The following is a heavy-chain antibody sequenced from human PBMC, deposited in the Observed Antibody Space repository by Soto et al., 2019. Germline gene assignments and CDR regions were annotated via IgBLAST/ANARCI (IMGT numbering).Heavy chain of an antibody. D-gene: IGHD2-2*01. CDR2: FYFTGNT. CDR1: GGSISTSSYY. CDR3: ARGRRNVVVPAAGQDWFDL. J-gene: IGHJ5*02. Sequence: SETLSLTCTVSGGSISTSSYYWGWIRQPPGKGLEWIGSFYFTGNTYYNPSLESRVTISVDRSKNQFSLKMSSVTAADTAVYYCARGRRNVVVPAAGQDWFDLWGQGTL. V-gene: IGHV4-39*01.